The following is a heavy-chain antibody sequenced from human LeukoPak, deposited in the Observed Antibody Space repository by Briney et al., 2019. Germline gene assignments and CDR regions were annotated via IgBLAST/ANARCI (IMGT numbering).Heavy chain of an antibody. CDR1: GGSISSYY. CDR3: ARGEAVGAFDI. CDR2: IYTSGST. Sequence: SETLSLTCTVSGGSISSYYWSWIRQPPGKGLEWIGYIYTSGSTNYNPSLKSRVTISVDTSKNQFSLKLSSVTAADTAVYYCARGEAVGAFDIWGQGTMVTVSS. V-gene: IGHV4-4*09. J-gene: IGHJ3*02.